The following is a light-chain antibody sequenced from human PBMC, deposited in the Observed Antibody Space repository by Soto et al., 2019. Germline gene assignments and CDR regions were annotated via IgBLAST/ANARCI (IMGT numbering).Light chain of an antibody. CDR2: YDD. V-gene: IGLV1-36*01. J-gene: IGLJ3*02. CDR1: SSNIGNNA. Sequence: QSVLTQPPSVSEVPRQRVTISCSGSSSNIGNNAVNWYQKLPGKAPKLLIYYDDLLPSGVSDRFSGSQSGTSASLAISGLQSEDEAEYYCAAWDDSLNGWVFGGGTKLTVL. CDR3: AAWDDSLNGWV.